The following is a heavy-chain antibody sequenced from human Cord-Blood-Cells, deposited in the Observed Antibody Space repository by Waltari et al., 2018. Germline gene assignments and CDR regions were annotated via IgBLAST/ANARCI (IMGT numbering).Heavy chain of an antibody. CDR1: GGSFSGYY. CDR3: ARGSGGYCSGGSCSTFDY. V-gene: IGHV4-34*01. J-gene: IGHJ4*02. CDR2: INHSGST. Sequence: QVQLQQWGAGLLKPSETLSLTCAVYGGSFSGYYWSWIRQPPGQGLAWIGEINHSGSTNYNPSLKSRVTISVDTSKNQFSLKLSSVTAADTAVYYCARGSGGYCSGGSCSTFDYWGQGTLVTVSS. D-gene: IGHD2-15*01.